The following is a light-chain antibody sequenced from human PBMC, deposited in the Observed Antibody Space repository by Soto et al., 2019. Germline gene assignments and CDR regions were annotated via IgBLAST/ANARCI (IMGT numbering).Light chain of an antibody. J-gene: IGKJ4*01. CDR3: QQYDNLRLT. CDR2: DAS. Sequence: EIQVTRSPSTLNKYVGDRVTITCRASQSINKWLAWYQQKPGKAPKLLIYDASNLETGVPSRFSGSGSGTDFTFTISSLQPEDIATYYCQQYDNLRLTFGGGS. V-gene: IGKV1-33*01. CDR1: QSINKW.